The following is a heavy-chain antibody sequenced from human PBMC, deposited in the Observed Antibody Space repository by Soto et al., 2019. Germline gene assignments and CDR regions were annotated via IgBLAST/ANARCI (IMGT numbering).Heavy chain of an antibody. Sequence: QVQLMQSGAEVKKPGSSVKVSCKASGGTINNYAFSWVRQAPGQGLEWMGGITPIFGTVNYAQKFQGRLTITADEPTSTAYMELRSLRSEDAAVYYCARSVPTDDPSQYTNWYKDAFDIWGQGTMVTVSS. CDR2: ITPIFGTV. CDR3: ARSVPTDDPSQYTNWYKDAFDI. CDR1: GGTINNYA. D-gene: IGHD7-27*01. J-gene: IGHJ3*02. V-gene: IGHV1-69*01.